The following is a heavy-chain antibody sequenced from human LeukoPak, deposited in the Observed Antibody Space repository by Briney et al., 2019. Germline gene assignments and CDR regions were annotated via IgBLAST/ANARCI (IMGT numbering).Heavy chain of an antibody. CDR3: ARALAAAAGRRAGMMGD. V-gene: IGHV1-46*01. CDR1: GYTFTSYY. CDR2: INPSGGST. D-gene: IGHD6-13*01. Sequence: GASVKVSCKASGYTFTSYYMHWVRQAPGQGLEWMGIINPSGGSTSYAQKFQGRVTMTRDMSTSTDYMELSSLRSEDTAVYYCARALAAAAGRRAGMMGDWGQGTLVTVSS. J-gene: IGHJ4*02.